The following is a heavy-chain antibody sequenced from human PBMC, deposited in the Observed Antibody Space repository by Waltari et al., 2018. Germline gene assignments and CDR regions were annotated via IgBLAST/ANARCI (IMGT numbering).Heavy chain of an antibody. D-gene: IGHD3-3*01. CDR3: ARHGSGFWSGYSIPFDY. CDR1: GFTFSSYS. J-gene: IGHJ4*02. V-gene: IGHV3-48*01. CDR2: ISSSSMTI. Sequence: EVQLVESGGGLVQPGGSLRLSCAASGFTFSSYSMNWVRQAPGKGLEWVSYISSSSMTIYYADSVKGRFTISRDNAKNSLYLQMNSLRAEDTAVYYCARHGSGFWSGYSIPFDYWGQGTLVTVSS.